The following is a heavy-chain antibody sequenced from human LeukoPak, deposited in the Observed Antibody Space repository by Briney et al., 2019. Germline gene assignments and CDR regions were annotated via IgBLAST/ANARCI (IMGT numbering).Heavy chain of an antibody. CDR3: ARDPRRDVLRFLEWLDAFDI. D-gene: IGHD3-3*01. CDR1: GFTFSSYT. J-gene: IGHJ3*02. CDR2: ISSSSNVI. Sequence: GGSLRLSCAASGFTFSSYTMHWVRQTPGKGLEWISHISSSSNVIYYGDSVKGRFTISRDNAKNSLYLQMSSLRAEDTAVYYCARDPRRDVLRFLEWLDAFDIWGQGTMVTVSS. V-gene: IGHV3-48*04.